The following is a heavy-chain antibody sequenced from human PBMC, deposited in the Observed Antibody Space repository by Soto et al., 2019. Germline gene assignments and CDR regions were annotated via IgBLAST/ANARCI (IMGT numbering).Heavy chain of an antibody. CDR3: TKEPTATVNSDY. CDR1: GFTFSSYD. CDR2: ISASGGST. Sequence: GGSLRLSCAASGFTFSSYDMNWVRQAPGKGLVWVSGISASGGSTHYADSVKGRFTISRDNSKNTLYLQMNNLRAEDTALYYCTKEPTATVNSDYWAQGTRVTVSS. D-gene: IGHD4-17*01. J-gene: IGHJ4*02. V-gene: IGHV3-23*01.